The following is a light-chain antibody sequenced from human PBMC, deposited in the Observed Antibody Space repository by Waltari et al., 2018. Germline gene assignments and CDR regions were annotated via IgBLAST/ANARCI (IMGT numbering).Light chain of an antibody. J-gene: IGLJ3*02. CDR3: QSYDSGLIGVV. CDR2: DDS. V-gene: IGLV1-40*01. CDR1: SSNSGAPYN. Sequence: QSVLTQPPSVSGAPGQRVTISCTGSSSNSGAPYNVHCYQHLPGTAPKLLIYDDSHRPSGVPDRFSGSKSGTSASLAITGLRAEDEAEYYCQSYDSGLIGVVFGGGTKVTVL.